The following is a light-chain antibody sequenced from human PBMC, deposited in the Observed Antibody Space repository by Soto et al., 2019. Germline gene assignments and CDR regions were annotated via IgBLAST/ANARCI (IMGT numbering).Light chain of an antibody. CDR1: QSISDW. J-gene: IGKJ1*01. Sequence: DIQMTQSPSTLSASIGDRVTITCRASQSISDWLAWYQQKPGKAPKLLIYRASNLESGVPSRFSGSGSGTELTLTISSLQPDDFATYYCQQYNGYSRAFGQGTTVEIK. CDR3: QQYNGYSRA. V-gene: IGKV1-5*03. CDR2: RAS.